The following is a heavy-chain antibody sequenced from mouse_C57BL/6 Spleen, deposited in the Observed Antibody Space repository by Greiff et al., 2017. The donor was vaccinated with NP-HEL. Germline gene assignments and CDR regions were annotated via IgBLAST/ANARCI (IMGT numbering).Heavy chain of an antibody. V-gene: IGHV1-64*01. CDR1: GYTFTSYW. CDR3: ARRDWEVFFDY. Sequence: VQLQQPGAELVKPGASVKLSCKASGYTFTSYWMHWVKQRPGQGLEWIGMIHPNSGSTNYNEKFKSKATLTVDKSSSTAYMQLSSLTSEDSAVYYCARRDWEVFFDYWGQGTTLTVSS. CDR2: IHPNSGST. D-gene: IGHD4-1*01. J-gene: IGHJ2*01.